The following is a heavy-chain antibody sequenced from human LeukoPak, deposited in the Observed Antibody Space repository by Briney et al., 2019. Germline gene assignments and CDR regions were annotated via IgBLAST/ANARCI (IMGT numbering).Heavy chain of an antibody. CDR3: ARSRLNDY. CDR2: IWYDGSNK. CDR1: GFTFSTFG. D-gene: IGHD3-22*01. Sequence: GGSLRLSCAASGFTFSTFGMHWVRQAPGKWLEWVAVIWYDGSNKYYAHSAKGRFTISRDNSKNTLYLQMNSLRDEDTAIYYCARSRLNDYWGQGTLVTVSS. J-gene: IGHJ4*02. V-gene: IGHV3-33*01.